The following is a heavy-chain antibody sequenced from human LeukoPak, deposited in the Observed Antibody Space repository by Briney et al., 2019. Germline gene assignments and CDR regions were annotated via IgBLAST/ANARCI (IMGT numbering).Heavy chain of an antibody. Sequence: GGSLRLSCVASGFTFSSYWMHWVRQAPGKGLMWVPRMNSDGTFTNYADSVKGRFTISRDNAKNTLYLQMNSLRAEDTAVYFCALVRGVIPKTNDAFDMWGQGTMVIVSS. CDR2: MNSDGTFT. J-gene: IGHJ3*02. CDR3: ALVRGVIPKTNDAFDM. V-gene: IGHV3-74*01. CDR1: GFTFSSYW. D-gene: IGHD3-10*01.